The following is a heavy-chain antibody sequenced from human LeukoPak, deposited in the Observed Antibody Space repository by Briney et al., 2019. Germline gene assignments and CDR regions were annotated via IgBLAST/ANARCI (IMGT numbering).Heavy chain of an antibody. CDR1: GFTFSTYW. Sequence: GGSLRLSCAASGFTFSTYWMSWVRQAPGKGLEWVANIKQDGSEKYYADSVKGRFTISRDNAKNTLYLQMNSLRADDTSVYYCARDSPAYNWNYGIFDYWGQGTLVTVSS. D-gene: IGHD1-7*01. J-gene: IGHJ4*02. V-gene: IGHV3-7*01. CDR3: ARDSPAYNWNYGIFDY. CDR2: IKQDGSEK.